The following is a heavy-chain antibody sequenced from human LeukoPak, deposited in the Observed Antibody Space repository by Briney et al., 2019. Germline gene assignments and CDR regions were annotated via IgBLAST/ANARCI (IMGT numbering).Heavy chain of an antibody. CDR2: IYYSGST. CDR3: AREGFGGSYDY. J-gene: IGHJ4*02. V-gene: IGHV4-59*01. CDR1: GVSFSSYY. D-gene: IGHD1-26*01. Sequence: SETLSLTCAVYGVSFSSYYWSWIRQPPGKGLEWIGYIYYSGSTSYNPSLKSRVTISVDTSKNQFSLKLSSVTAADTAVYYCAREGFGGSYDYWGQGTLVTVSS.